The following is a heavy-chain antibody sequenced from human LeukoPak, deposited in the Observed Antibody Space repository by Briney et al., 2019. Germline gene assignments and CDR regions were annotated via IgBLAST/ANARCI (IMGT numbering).Heavy chain of an antibody. V-gene: IGHV4-34*01. Sequence: SETLSLTCAVYGGSFSGYYWSWIRQPPGKGLEWIGEINHSGSTNYNPSLKSRVTISVDRSKNQFSLKLSSVTAADTAVYYCARAGQWFFDYWGQGTLVTVSS. CDR2: INHSGST. CDR3: ARAGQWFFDY. D-gene: IGHD2-8*01. CDR1: GGSFSGYY. J-gene: IGHJ4*02.